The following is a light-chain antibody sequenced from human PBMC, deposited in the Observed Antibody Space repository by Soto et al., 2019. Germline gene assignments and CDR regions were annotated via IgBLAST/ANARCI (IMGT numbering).Light chain of an antibody. CDR2: AAS. J-gene: IGKJ1*01. Sequence: DIQMTQSPSSLSASVGDRVTITCRASQGLSNYLAWYQQKPGKVPKVLIYAASTLQSGVPSRFSGSGSGTDFTLTISSLQPEDVATYYCQNYNRAPWTFGQGTKVESK. CDR1: QGLSNY. CDR3: QNYNRAPWT. V-gene: IGKV1-27*01.